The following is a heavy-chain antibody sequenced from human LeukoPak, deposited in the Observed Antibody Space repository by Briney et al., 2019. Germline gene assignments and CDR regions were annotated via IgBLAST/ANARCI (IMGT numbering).Heavy chain of an antibody. V-gene: IGHV4-39*01. Sequence: SETLSLTCTVSGVSITSSNSYWGWIRQPPGKGLEGIGSIYYTRTTYYTASLKSHVSISIDTSKNRFSLKLTSVTAADTAVYYCARQTGSGLFILPGGQGTLVTVSS. D-gene: IGHD3/OR15-3a*01. CDR3: ARQTGSGLFILP. CDR2: IYYTRTT. CDR1: GVSITSSNSY. J-gene: IGHJ4*02.